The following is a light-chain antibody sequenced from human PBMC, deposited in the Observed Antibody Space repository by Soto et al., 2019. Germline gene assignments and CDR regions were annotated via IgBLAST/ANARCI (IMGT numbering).Light chain of an antibody. CDR2: WAS. J-gene: IGKJ4*01. Sequence: DIVMTQSPDSLAVSLGERATINCKSSQSVLYNSNDKNYLAWYQQKPGQPPNLLIYWASTRASGVPDRFSGSGSGTDFTLTISSLQAEDVAVYYCQQYYDPPLTFGGGTKVEIK. V-gene: IGKV4-1*01. CDR3: QQYYDPPLT. CDR1: QSVLYNSNDKNY.